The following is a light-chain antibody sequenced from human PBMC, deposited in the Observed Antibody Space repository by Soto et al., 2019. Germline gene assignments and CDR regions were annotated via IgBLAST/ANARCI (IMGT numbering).Light chain of an antibody. J-gene: IGKJ1*01. V-gene: IGKV4-1*01. CDR3: HQYADTPRT. Sequence: DIVMTQSPDSLAVSLGERATINCKSSRSVLYSPNNKNYLAWYQKKPGQPPKLLIYWASNRESGVPDRFIGSGSATDFTLTISSLQAEDAATYYCHQYADTPRTFGQGTKVEIK. CDR1: RSVLYSPNNKNY. CDR2: WAS.